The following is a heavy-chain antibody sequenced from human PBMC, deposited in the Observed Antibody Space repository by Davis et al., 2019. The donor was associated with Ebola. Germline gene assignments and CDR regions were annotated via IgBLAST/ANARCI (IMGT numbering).Heavy chain of an antibody. Sequence: SETLSLTCTVSGGSVSSSSHYWSWIRQPPGKGLVWIGYLYYSGSTNYNPSLKSRVTISVDTSKNQFSLRLSSVTAADTAVYYCASSKTYYDSSGWAKYFFDYWGQGTLVTVSS. CDR3: ASSKTYYDSSGWAKYFFDY. D-gene: IGHD3-22*01. CDR2: LYYSGST. CDR1: GGSVSSSSHY. V-gene: IGHV4-61*01. J-gene: IGHJ4*02.